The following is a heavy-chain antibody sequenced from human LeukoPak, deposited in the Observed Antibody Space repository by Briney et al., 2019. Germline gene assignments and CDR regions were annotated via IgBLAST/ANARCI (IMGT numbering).Heavy chain of an antibody. CDR3: ARGSSITIFGVVDY. Sequence: PGGSLRLSCAASGFTFSSYGMHWVRQAPGKGLEWVAVISYDGSNKYYADSVKGRFTISRDNSKNTLYLQMNSLRAEDTAVYYCARGSSITIFGVVDYWGQGTLVTVSS. J-gene: IGHJ4*02. V-gene: IGHV3-30*03. CDR1: GFTFSSYG. CDR2: ISYDGSNK. D-gene: IGHD3-3*01.